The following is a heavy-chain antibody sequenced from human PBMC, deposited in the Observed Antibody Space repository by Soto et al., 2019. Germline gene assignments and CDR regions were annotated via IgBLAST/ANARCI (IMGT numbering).Heavy chain of an antibody. CDR3: AKDVKTTVVRAYDY. Sequence: EVQLLESGGGLVQPGGSLRLSCAASGFTFSSYAMTWVRQAPGKGLEWVSVISGPGDTTYYADSVKGRFTISRDNFKNTVYLQMNSLRAVDTAVYNCAKDVKTTVVRAYDYWGQGTLVTVSS. V-gene: IGHV3-23*01. J-gene: IGHJ4*02. CDR2: ISGPGDTT. D-gene: IGHD4-17*01. CDR1: GFTFSSYA.